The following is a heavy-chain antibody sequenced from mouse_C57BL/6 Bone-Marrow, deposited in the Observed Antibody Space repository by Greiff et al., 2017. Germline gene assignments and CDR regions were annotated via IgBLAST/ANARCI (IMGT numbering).Heavy chain of an antibody. Sequence: QVQLQQSGAELVKPGASVKISCKASGYAFSSYWMNWVKQRPGKGLEWIGQIYPGDGDTNYNGKFKGKATLTADKSSSTAYMQLSSLTSEDSAVYFCARFDGSSPPYCDIDVWGTGTTVTVSS. CDR1: GYAFSSYW. CDR2: IYPGDGDT. D-gene: IGHD1-1*01. J-gene: IGHJ1*03. CDR3: ARFDGSSPPYCDIDV. V-gene: IGHV1-80*01.